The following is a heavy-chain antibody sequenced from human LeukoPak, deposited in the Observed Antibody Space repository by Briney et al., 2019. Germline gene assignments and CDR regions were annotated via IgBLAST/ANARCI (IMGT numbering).Heavy chain of an antibody. CDR1: GGSISSYY. D-gene: IGHD1-26*01. CDR2: IYYSGST. Sequence: SETLSLTCTVSGGSISSYYWSWIRQPPGKGLEWIGYIYYSGSTNYNPSLKSRVTISVDTSKNQFSLELSSVTAADTAVYYCARHGRGPLPTPDAFDIWGQGTMVTVSS. CDR3: ARHGRGPLPTPDAFDI. V-gene: IGHV4-59*08. J-gene: IGHJ3*02.